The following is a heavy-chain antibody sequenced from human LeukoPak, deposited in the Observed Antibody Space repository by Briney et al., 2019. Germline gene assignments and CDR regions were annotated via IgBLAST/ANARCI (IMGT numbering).Heavy chain of an antibody. D-gene: IGHD2-21*01. J-gene: IGHJ1*01. V-gene: IGHV1-46*01. Sequence: ASVKVSSKASGYTFINYYMHWVRQAPGQRLEWMGIINPSGGSTIYAQKFQGRVTMTRDTSTSTVYMELSSLRSEDTAVYYCARDESTSILWWWGQGTLVTVSS. CDR2: INPSGGST. CDR1: GYTFINYY. CDR3: ARDESTSILWW.